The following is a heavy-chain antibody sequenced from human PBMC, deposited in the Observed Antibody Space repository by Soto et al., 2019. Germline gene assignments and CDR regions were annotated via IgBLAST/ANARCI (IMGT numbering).Heavy chain of an antibody. CDR3: AKDGGSYGYYYGNSGYISFDN. CDR2: VYQGGAS. CDR1: GYSIRSGYY. D-gene: IGHD3-22*01. J-gene: IGHJ4*02. Sequence: PSETLSPTFAVSGYSIRSGYYWGWIRQPPGKGLEWIGSVYQGGASYYNPSLKSPVTISIDTSNNQFSLRLTSVTAADTAVNYCAKDGGSYGYYYGNSGYISFDNWGQGTLVTVSS. V-gene: IGHV4-38-2*01.